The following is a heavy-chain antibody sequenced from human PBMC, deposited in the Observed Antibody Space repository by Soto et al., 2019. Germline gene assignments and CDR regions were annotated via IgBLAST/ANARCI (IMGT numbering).Heavy chain of an antibody. V-gene: IGHV3-15*01. CDR3: TTSHLYWNDEDY. CDR2: IKSKTDGGTR. Sequence: EVQLVESGGGLVKPGGSLRLFCVAYGFTFSNAWMSWVRQAPGKGLEWVGRIKSKTDGGTRDYAAPVKGRFTMSRDDSKNTLYLQMNSLKTEDTAVYYCTTSHLYWNDEDYWGQGTLVNVSS. D-gene: IGHD1-1*01. CDR1: GFTFSNAW. J-gene: IGHJ4*02.